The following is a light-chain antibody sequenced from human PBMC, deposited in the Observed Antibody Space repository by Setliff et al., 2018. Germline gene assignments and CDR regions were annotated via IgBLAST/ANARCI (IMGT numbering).Light chain of an antibody. J-gene: IGLJ1*01. Sequence: QSALTQPPSVSGAPGQRVTISCTGSSSNIGAGYDVHWYQQLPGTAPKFPIYGNSNRPSGVPDRFSGSKSGTPASLAITGLQAEDEADYYCQSYDSSLSALYVFGTGTKVTVL. V-gene: IGLV1-40*01. CDR3: QSYDSSLSALYV. CDR1: SSNIGAGYD. CDR2: GNS.